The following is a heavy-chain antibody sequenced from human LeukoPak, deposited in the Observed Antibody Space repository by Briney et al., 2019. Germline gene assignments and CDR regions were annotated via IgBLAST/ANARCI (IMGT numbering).Heavy chain of an antibody. CDR2: ISQSGST. CDR1: GYSISSTYH. J-gene: IGHJ5*02. CDR3: ARDGYDFWSGGFDP. D-gene: IGHD3-3*01. V-gene: IGHV4-38-2*02. Sequence: SETLSLTCTVSGYSISSTYHWGWIRQSPGKGLEWIGSISQSGSTYHNPSLKSRGTISVDTSKNQFSLKLNSVTAADTAVYYCARDGYDFWSGGFDPWGQGTLVTVSS.